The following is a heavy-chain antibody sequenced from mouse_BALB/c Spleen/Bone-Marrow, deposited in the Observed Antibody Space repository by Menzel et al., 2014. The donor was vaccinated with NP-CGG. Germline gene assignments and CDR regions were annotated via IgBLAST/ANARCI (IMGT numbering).Heavy chain of an antibody. V-gene: IGHV1-14*01. CDR1: GYTFTSYV. Sequence: VQLKESGPELVKPGASVKMSCKASGYTFTSYVMHWVKQKPGQGLEWIGYINPYNDGTKYNEKSKGKATLTSDKSSSTAYMDPSSLTSEDSAVYYCARDGNYGFAYWGQGTLVTVSA. CDR3: ARDGNYGFAY. J-gene: IGHJ3*01. D-gene: IGHD2-1*01. CDR2: INPYNDGT.